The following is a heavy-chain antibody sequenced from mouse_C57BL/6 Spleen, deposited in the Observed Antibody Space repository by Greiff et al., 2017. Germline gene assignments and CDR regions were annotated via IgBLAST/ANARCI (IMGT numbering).Heavy chain of an antibody. CDR3: TRDYDYDGAWFAY. J-gene: IGHJ3*01. CDR1: GYTFTDYE. Sequence: QVQLQQSGAELVRPGASVTLSCKASGYTFTDYEMNWVKQTPVPGLEWIGAIDPETGGTAYNQKFKGKAILTADKSSSPAYMEIRSLTSEDSAVYYCTRDYDYDGAWFAYWGQGTLVTVSA. D-gene: IGHD2-4*01. CDR2: IDPETGGT. V-gene: IGHV1-15*01.